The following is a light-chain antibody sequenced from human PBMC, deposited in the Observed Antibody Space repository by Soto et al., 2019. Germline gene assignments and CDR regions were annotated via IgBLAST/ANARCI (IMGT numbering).Light chain of an antibody. Sequence: SYELTQPPSVSVSPGQTARITCSGDALPKQYAYWYQQKPGQAPVLIIYKDNERPSGIPERFSGSSSGTTVTLTISGVQAEDEADYYCQSADTRDVVFGGGTKLTVL. V-gene: IGLV3-25*02. CDR1: ALPKQY. CDR3: QSADTRDVV. J-gene: IGLJ2*01. CDR2: KDN.